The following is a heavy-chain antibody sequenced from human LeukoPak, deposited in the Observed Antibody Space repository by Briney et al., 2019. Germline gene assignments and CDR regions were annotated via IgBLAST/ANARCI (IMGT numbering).Heavy chain of an antibody. D-gene: IGHD2-2*01. J-gene: IGHJ4*02. CDR2: INDSGST. CDR3: ATAFGGSSTSGGFDY. CDR1: GGSFSGYY. Sequence: PSETLSLTCAVYGGSFSGYYWSWIRQPSGKGLEWIGEINDSGSTNYNPSLKSRVTISVDTSKNQFSLKLSSVTAADTAVYYCATAFGGSSTSGGFDYWGQGTLVTVSS. V-gene: IGHV4-34*01.